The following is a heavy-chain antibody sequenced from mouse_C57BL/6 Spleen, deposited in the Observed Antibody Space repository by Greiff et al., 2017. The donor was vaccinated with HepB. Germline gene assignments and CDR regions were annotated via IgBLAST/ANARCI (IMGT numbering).Heavy chain of an antibody. Sequence: EVNVVESGGGLVKPGGSLKLSCAASGFTFSSYTMSWVRQTPEKRLEWVATISGGGGNTYYPDSVKGRFTISRDNAKNTLYLQMSSLRSEDTALYYCARPLYDYDDAMDYWGQGTSVTVSS. CDR1: GFTFSSYT. J-gene: IGHJ4*01. CDR2: ISGGGGNT. D-gene: IGHD2-4*01. V-gene: IGHV5-9*01. CDR3: ARPLYDYDDAMDY.